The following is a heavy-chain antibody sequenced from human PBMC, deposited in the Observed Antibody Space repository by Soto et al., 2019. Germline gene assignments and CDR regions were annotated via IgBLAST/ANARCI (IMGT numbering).Heavy chain of an antibody. J-gene: IGHJ6*02. CDR2: IKQDGSEE. Sequence: EVQLVESGGGLVQPGGSLRLSCVDSGFTFSSYWMRWVRQARVKGLEWVGNIKQDGSEENYVDSVKGRFTISRDNAKNSMYLQMNRLRAEDTAVYYCARIAASGRGWDVWGQGTTVVVSS. CDR1: GFTFSSYW. D-gene: IGHD6-13*01. CDR3: ARIAASGRGWDV. V-gene: IGHV3-7*01.